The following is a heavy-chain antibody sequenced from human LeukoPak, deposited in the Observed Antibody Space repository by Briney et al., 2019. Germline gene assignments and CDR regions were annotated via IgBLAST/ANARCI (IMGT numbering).Heavy chain of an antibody. CDR2: INHSGGT. CDR1: GGSFSGYY. D-gene: IGHD5-18*01. V-gene: IGHV4-34*01. CDR3: ARGEDTAMADY. J-gene: IGHJ4*02. Sequence: SETLSLTCAVYGGSFSGYYWSWIRQPPGKGLEWIGEINHSGGTNYNPSLKSRVTISVDTSKNQFSLKLSSVTAADTAVYYCARGEDTAMADYWGQGTLVTVSS.